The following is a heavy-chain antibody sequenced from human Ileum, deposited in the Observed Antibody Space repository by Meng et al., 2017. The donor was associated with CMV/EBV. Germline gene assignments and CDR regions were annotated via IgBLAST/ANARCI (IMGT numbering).Heavy chain of an antibody. D-gene: IGHD1-1*01. Sequence: QDKLTDPRPGPLQPSATTSRPFTVSRGPHSSDYRTYFRQPAEKGLEWIGHIYTSGSTNYNPSLKSRVTISRDTSKNHFSLKLTSVTAADTAVYYCARDTGTTGTGSLFDYWGQGTLVTVSS. CDR2: IYTSGST. CDR1: RGPHSSDY. CDR3: ARDTGTTGTGSLFDY. V-gene: IGHV4-4*07. J-gene: IGHJ4*02.